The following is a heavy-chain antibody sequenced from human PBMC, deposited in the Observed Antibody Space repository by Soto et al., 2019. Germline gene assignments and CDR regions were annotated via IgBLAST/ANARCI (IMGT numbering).Heavy chain of an antibody. D-gene: IGHD2-15*01. Sequence: ASVKVSCKASVYTFTSYYMHWVRQAPGQGLEWMGIINPSGGSTSYAQKFQGRVTMTRDTSTSTVYMELSSPRSGDTAVYYCARESGPDIVVVVAATQTSYYFDYWGQGTLVTVSS. CDR2: INPSGGST. J-gene: IGHJ4*02. CDR1: VYTFTSYY. CDR3: ARESGPDIVVVVAATQTSYYFDY. V-gene: IGHV1-46*01.